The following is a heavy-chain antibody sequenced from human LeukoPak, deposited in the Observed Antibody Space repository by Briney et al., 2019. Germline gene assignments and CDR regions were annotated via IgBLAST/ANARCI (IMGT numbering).Heavy chain of an antibody. D-gene: IGHD6-13*01. CDR1: GFTFSSYE. Sequence: GGSLRLSCAASGFTFSSYEMHWVRQPPGKGLEWVANIKQDGSEKYYVESVKGRFTISRDNAKNSLYLQMHSLRAEDTAVYYCARGGIASPGKTSLWDWGQGTLVTVSS. V-gene: IGHV3-7*01. CDR3: ARGGIASPGKTSLWD. CDR2: IKQDGSEK. J-gene: IGHJ4*02.